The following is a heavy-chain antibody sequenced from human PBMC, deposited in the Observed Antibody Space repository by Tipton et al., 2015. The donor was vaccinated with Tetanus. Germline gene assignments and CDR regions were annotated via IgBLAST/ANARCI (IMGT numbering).Heavy chain of an antibody. J-gene: IGHJ3*02. D-gene: IGHD6-13*01. Sequence: SLRLSCAASGFTFSSYGMHWVRQAPGKGLEWVAVISYDGSNKYYADSVKGRFTISRDNSKNTLYLQMNSLRAEDTAVYYCAKVPPLGTPFVFDIGAQGTLAPVSS. CDR2: ISYDGSNK. V-gene: IGHV3-30*18. CDR3: AKVPPLGTPFVFDI. CDR1: GFTFSSYG.